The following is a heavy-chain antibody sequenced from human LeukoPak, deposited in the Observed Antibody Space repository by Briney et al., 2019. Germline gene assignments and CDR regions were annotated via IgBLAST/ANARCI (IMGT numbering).Heavy chain of an antibody. Sequence: PGGSLRLSCAASGFTFSSHAMHRVRQAPGKGLEWVAVISYDGSNKYYADSVKGRFTISRDNSRNTVHLQIDSLRIEDTGVYYCARGSTAAAPGWVYWGHGTLVTVSS. CDR1: GFTFSSHA. CDR2: ISYDGSNK. CDR3: ARGSTAAAPGWVY. V-gene: IGHV3-30-3*01. J-gene: IGHJ4*01. D-gene: IGHD6-19*01.